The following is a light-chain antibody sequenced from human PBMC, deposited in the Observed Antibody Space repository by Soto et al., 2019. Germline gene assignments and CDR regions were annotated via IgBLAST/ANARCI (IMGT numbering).Light chain of an antibody. CDR1: QSVSNNY. Sequence: EIVLTQSPGTLSLSPGERATLSCRASQSVSNNYLAWYQQKPGQAPRLLIYGASSRATGIPDRFSGSGSGTDFTLTVNRLESEDIAVYYCHQYGSPPRTFGQGTKVDIK. CDR3: HQYGSPPRT. J-gene: IGKJ1*01. CDR2: GAS. V-gene: IGKV3-20*01.